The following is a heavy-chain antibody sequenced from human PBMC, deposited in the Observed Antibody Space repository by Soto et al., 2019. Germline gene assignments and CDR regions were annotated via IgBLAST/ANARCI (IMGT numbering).Heavy chain of an antibody. CDR1: GFMFDDYA. V-gene: IGHV3-9*01. D-gene: IGHD3-10*01. J-gene: IGHJ4*02. Sequence: EVQLVESGGGLVQPGRSLRLSCAASGFMFDDYAMHWVRQAPGKGLEWVSGISWNSGSIGYADSVKGRFTISRDNAKNALYLQMNSLRADDTDLYYSAKDIREGWSGEFRGSDYWGQGTLVTVSS. CDR3: AKDIREGWSGEFRGSDY. CDR2: ISWNSGSI.